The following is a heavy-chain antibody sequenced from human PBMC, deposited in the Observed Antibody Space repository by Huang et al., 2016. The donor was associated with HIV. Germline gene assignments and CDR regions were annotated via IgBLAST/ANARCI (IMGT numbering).Heavy chain of an antibody. J-gene: IGHJ4*02. Sequence: QVQLVQSGAAVKTPGSSVKASCKASGGTFSKYAISWVRQDPGQGLEWMGGIIPMFGTPNHARKFQGRVTITADDSTSTTYVEVSSLRSEDTALYYCARGQLGSYGDYDVLYWGQGTLVTVSS. CDR3: ARGQLGSYGDYDVLY. D-gene: IGHD4-17*01. CDR2: IIPMFGTP. V-gene: IGHV1-69*13. CDR1: GGTFSKYA.